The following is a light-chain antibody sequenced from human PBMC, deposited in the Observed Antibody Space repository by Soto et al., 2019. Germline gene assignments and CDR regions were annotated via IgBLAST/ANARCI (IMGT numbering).Light chain of an antibody. Sequence: VLTQPPSVSAAPGQKVTISCSGNSSNFGSNDVSWYQQLPGKAPKLLIYENSQRPSGIPDRFSGSKSGTSATLGITGLQTGDEADYYCGTWDSSLIALFGTGT. V-gene: IGLV1-51*02. CDR3: GTWDSSLIAL. CDR2: ENS. CDR1: SSNFGSND. J-gene: IGLJ1*01.